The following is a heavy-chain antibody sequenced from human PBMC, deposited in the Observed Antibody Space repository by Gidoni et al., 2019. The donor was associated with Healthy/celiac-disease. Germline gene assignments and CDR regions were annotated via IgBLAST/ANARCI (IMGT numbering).Heavy chain of an antibody. J-gene: IGHJ6*02. CDR3: ARADCSSTSCSRYYYYYGMDV. CDR1: GGTFSSYA. D-gene: IGHD2-2*01. CDR2: IITIFGTA. V-gene: IGHV1-69*06. Sequence: QVQLVQSGAEVKTPGSSVKVSCKASGGTFSSYAISWVRQAPGQGLAWMGGIITIFGTANYAQKFQGRVTITADKATSTAYMELSSLRSEDTAVYYCARADCSSTSCSRYYYYYGMDVWGQGTTVTVSS.